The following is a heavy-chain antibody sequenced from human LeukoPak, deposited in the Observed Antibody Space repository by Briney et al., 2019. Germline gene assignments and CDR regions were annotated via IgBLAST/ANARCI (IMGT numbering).Heavy chain of an antibody. V-gene: IGHV1-69*04. CDR2: IIPILGIA. CDR1: GGTFSSYA. J-gene: IGHJ4*02. CDR3: ARDSSVVVAGPHDY. Sequence: SVKVSCKASGGTFSSYAISWVRQAPGQGLEWMGRIIPILGIANYAQKFQGRVTITADKSTSTAYMELSSLRSEDTAVYYCARDSSVVVAGPHDYWGQGTLVTVSS. D-gene: IGHD2-15*01.